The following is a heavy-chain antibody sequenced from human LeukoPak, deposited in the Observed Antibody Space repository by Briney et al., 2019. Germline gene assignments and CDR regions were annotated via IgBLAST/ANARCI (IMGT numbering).Heavy chain of an antibody. Sequence: GGSLRLSCTASGFTFRDYAMSWFRQAPGKGLEWVGFIRSKVHGETTQYAASVNGRFSISRDDSKSIAYLQMNSLKTEDTAVYYCAKAAEYLAVGIWGQGTMVTVSS. D-gene: IGHD6-19*01. J-gene: IGHJ3*02. CDR3: AKAAEYLAVGI. CDR1: GFTFRDYA. V-gene: IGHV3-49*03. CDR2: IRSKVHGETT.